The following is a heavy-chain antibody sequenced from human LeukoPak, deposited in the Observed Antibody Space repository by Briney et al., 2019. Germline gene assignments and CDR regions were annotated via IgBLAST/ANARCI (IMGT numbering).Heavy chain of an antibody. D-gene: IGHD3-22*01. CDR1: GSSITTYTH. Sequence: PSETLSLTCTVSGSSITTYTHWGWIRQSPGKGLEWTASIHHTGNTYYNPSLESRVTISIDTSKNQFSLEVRSVTAADTAFYFCVNSKSNYEAVSWGPGTLVTVSS. V-gene: IGHV4-38-2*02. CDR2: IHHTGNT. J-gene: IGHJ5*02. CDR3: VNSKSNYEAVS.